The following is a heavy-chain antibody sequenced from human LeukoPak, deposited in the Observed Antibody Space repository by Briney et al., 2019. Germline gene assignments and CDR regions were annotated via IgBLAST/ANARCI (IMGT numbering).Heavy chain of an antibody. CDR3: ARVVFDGDLDY. CDR2: IYSGGST. V-gene: IGHV3-53*01. J-gene: IGHJ4*02. D-gene: IGHD4-17*01. CDR1: GFTVSNNY. Sequence: GGSLRLSCAASGFTVSNNYMSWVRQAPGKGLEWVSVIYSGGSTYYADSVKGRFTISRDNSKNTLYLQMNSLRAEDTAVYYCARVVFDGDLDYWGQGTLVTVSS.